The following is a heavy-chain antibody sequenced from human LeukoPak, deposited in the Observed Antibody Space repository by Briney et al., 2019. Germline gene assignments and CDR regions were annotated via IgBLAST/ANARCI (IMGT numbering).Heavy chain of an antibody. CDR1: GFTFSNHA. J-gene: IGHJ5*02. D-gene: IGHD2-15*01. CDR3: ARGPGLGYCSGGSCYWFDP. V-gene: IGHV3-30*04. Sequence: GGSLRLSCAASGFTFSNHAMHWVRQAPGKGLEWVAFTWSDGSEKYYADSVKGRFTISRDNSENTLYLQVNSLRPEDTAVYYCARGPGLGYCSGGSCYWFDPWGQGTLVTVSS. CDR2: TWSDGSEK.